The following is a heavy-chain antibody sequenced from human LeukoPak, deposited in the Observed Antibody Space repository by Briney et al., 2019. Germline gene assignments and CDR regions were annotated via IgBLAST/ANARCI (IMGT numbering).Heavy chain of an antibody. D-gene: IGHD1-1*01. CDR3: ATASAITSPGTFEH. Sequence: PGGSLRLSCGGSGFTFSDYYMNWIRQTPGKGLEWVSYISSSGSSIYQADSVKGRFTISRDNAKNSLYLQMNSPRAEDTAVYYCATASAITSPGTFEHWGQGTLVTVSS. V-gene: IGHV3-11*01. CDR1: GFTFSDYY. J-gene: IGHJ1*01. CDR2: ISSSGSSI.